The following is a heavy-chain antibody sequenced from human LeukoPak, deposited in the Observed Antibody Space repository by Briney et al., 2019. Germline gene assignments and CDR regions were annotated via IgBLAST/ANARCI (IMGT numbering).Heavy chain of an antibody. J-gene: IGHJ4*02. CDR2: IIPILGIA. V-gene: IGHV1-69*04. D-gene: IGHD5-18*01. Sequence: SVKVSCKASGGTFSSYAISWVRQAPGQGLEWMGRIIPILGIANYAQKFQGRVTITADKSTSTAYMELSSLRSEDTAVYYCARDWDVDTVFFDYWGQGTLVTVSS. CDR1: GGTFSSYA. CDR3: ARDWDVDTVFFDY.